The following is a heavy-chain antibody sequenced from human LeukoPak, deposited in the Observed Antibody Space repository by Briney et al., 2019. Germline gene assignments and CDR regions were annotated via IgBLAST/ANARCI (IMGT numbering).Heavy chain of an antibody. J-gene: IGHJ5*02. CDR1: GGSFSGYY. V-gene: IGHV4-34*01. CDR2: INHSGST. Sequence: KTSETLSLTCAVYGGSFSGYYWSWIRQPPGKGLEWIAEINHSGSTNYNPSLKSRVTISVDTSKNQFSLKLSSVTAADTAVYYCARVRQYYYDSSGPGRWFDPWGQGTLVTVFS. D-gene: IGHD3-22*01. CDR3: ARVRQYYYDSSGPGRWFDP.